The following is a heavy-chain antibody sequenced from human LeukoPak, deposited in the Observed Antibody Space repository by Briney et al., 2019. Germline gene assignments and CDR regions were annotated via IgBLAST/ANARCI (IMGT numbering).Heavy chain of an antibody. V-gene: IGHV3-30*04. J-gene: IGHJ4*02. CDR2: ISYDGSRK. CDR1: GFSFNSHA. Sequence: QTGGSLRLSCAASGFSFNSHAMHWVRQAPGKGLEWVAFISYDGSRKHYAESEMGRFTISRDNSKNTLSLQLNSLRAEDTAVYYCARDISGSYAVDYWGQGTLVTVAS. D-gene: IGHD1-26*01. CDR3: ARDISGSYAVDY.